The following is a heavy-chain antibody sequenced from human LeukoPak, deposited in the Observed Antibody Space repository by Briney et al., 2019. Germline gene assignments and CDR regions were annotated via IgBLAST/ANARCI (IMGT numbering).Heavy chain of an antibody. V-gene: IGHV4-34*01. D-gene: IGHD2-2*01. CDR2: INHSGST. CDR3: ARGQGLYAH. CDR1: GGSFSGYY. J-gene: IGHJ4*02. Sequence: SETLSLTCAVYGGSFSGYYWSWIRQPPGKGLEWIGEINHSGSTNYNPSLKSRVTISVDTSKNQFSLKLSSVTAADTAVYYCARGQGLYAHWGQGTLVTVSS.